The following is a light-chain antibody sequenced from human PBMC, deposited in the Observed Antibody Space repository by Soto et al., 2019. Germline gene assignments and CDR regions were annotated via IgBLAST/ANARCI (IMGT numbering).Light chain of an antibody. CDR2: LNSDGSH. CDR3: QTWGTPMV. V-gene: IGLV4-69*01. CDR1: SGHSSYA. J-gene: IGLJ2*01. Sequence: QSVLTQSPSASASLGASVKLTCTLSSGHSSYAIAWHQQQPEKGPRYLMKLNSDGSHSKGDGIPDRFSGSSSGAERYLTISSLQSEDEADYYCQTWGTPMVFGGGTKVTVL.